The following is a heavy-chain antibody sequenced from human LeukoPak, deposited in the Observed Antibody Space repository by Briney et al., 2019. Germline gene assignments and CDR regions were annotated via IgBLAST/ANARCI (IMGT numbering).Heavy chain of an antibody. Sequence: PGGSLRLSCAASGFTFSNALMRWVRQAPGKGLGWVSASSGRRPRTYYGDSVKGPFTISRDNFNKTLYLQVDSRRAEGTAVYYCATVSQDDNVWGNYSYYYMDVWGKETKVTVSS. J-gene: IGHJ6*03. V-gene: IGHV3-23*01. D-gene: IGHD3-16*01. CDR3: ATVSQDDNVWGNYSYYYMDV. CDR2: SSGRRPRT. CDR1: GFTFSNAL.